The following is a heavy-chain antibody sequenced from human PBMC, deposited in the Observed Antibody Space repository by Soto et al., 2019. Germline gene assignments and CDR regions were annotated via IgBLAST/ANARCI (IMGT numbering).Heavy chain of an antibody. CDR1: GFSLSTSGVG. CDR3: AHTYYDFWSGYAFDY. CDR2: IYWNDDK. V-gene: IGHV2-5*01. J-gene: IGHJ4*02. D-gene: IGHD3-3*01. Sequence: ESGPTLVNPTQPLTLTCTFSGFSLSTSGVGVGWIRQPPGKALEWLALIYWNDDKRYSPSLKSRLTITKDTSKNQVVLTMTNMDPVDTATYYCAHTYYDFWSGYAFDYWGQGTLVTVSS.